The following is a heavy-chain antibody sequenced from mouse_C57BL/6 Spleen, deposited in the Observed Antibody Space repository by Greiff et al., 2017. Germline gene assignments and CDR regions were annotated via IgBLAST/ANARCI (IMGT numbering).Heavy chain of an antibody. Sequence: VQLQQPGAELVMPGASVKLSCKASGYTFTSYWMPWVKQRPGQGLEWIGEIDPSDSYTNFNQKFKGKSTLTVDKSSSTAYMQLSSLTSGDAAVYYCARLVLGAMDYWGQGTSVTVSS. CDR3: ARLVLGAMDY. J-gene: IGHJ4*01. D-gene: IGHD3-3*01. V-gene: IGHV1-69*01. CDR2: IDPSDSYT. CDR1: GYTFTSYW.